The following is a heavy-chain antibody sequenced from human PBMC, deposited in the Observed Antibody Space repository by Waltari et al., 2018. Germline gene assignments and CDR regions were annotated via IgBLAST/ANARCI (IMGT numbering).Heavy chain of an antibody. CDR2: ISYDGSNK. CDR1: GFTFSSYA. V-gene: IGHV3-30*16. Sequence: QVQLVESGGGVVQPGRSLRLSCAASGFTFSSYAMHWVRQAPGKGREWVAVISYDGSNKYYADAVKGRFTISRDNSKNTLYLQMNSLRAEDTAVYYCARDRVSSGDYDYWGQGTLVTVSS. D-gene: IGHD4-17*01. J-gene: IGHJ4*02. CDR3: ARDRVSSGDYDY.